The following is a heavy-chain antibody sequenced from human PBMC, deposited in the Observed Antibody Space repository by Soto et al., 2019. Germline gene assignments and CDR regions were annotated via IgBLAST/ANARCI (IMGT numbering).Heavy chain of an antibody. CDR1: VGAVSGYY. Sequence: SEPLSLPCAVYVGAVSGYYWGWVRERPGKGLEWIGEINHSGSTNYNPSLKSRVTISVDTSKNQFSLKLSSVTAADTAVYYCARGPMVRGVIIKPDYWGQGTLVTVSS. J-gene: IGHJ4*02. V-gene: IGHV4-34*01. CDR2: INHSGST. CDR3: ARGPMVRGVIIKPDY. D-gene: IGHD3-10*01.